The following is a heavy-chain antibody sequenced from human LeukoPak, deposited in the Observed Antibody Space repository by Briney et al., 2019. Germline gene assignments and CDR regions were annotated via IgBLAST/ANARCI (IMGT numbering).Heavy chain of an antibody. D-gene: IGHD3-3*01. CDR3: ASYDHGDFDY. CDR2: IIPIFGTA. CDR1: GGTFSSYA. Sequence: SVKVSCKASGGTFSSYAISWVRQAPGQGLEWMGGIIPIFGTANYAQKFQGRVTITTDESTSAAYMELSSLRSEDTAVYYCASYDHGDFDYWGQGTLVTVSS. J-gene: IGHJ4*02. V-gene: IGHV1-69*05.